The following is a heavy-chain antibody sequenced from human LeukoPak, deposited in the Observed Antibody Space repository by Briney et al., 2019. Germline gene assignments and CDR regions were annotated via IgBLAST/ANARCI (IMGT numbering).Heavy chain of an antibody. J-gene: IGHJ4*02. Sequence: GGSLRLSCAASGFTFDDYGMSWVRQAPGKGLEWVSGINWNGGSTGYADSVKGRLTISRDNAKNSLYLQMNSLRAEDTALYYCARDRSMATRLWTPTDYWGQGTLVTVSS. D-gene: IGHD6-6*01. CDR2: INWNGGST. V-gene: IGHV3-20*04. CDR3: ARDRSMATRLWTPTDY. CDR1: GFTFDDYG.